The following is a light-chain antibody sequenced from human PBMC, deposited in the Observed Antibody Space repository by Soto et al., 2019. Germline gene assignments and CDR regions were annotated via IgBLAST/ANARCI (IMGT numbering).Light chain of an antibody. CDR1: SSNIGSDS. J-gene: IGLJ2*01. Sequence: QSVLTQAPSASGTPGQRVPISCSGSSSNIGSDSVNWYQQLPGTAPKLFIYNNNQRPSGVPDRFCGSKSGNSASLAISGLQSEDEADYYCAAWDYSQQGVVFGGGTKLTF. CDR2: NNN. CDR3: AAWDYSQQGVV. V-gene: IGLV1-44*01.